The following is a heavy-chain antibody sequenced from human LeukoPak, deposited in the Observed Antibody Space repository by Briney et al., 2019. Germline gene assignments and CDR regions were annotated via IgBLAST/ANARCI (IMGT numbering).Heavy chain of an antibody. V-gene: IGHV3-74*01. J-gene: IGHJ4*02. CDR1: GFTFSSYW. CDR3: TRGYYFDSSGPNIPFDY. Sequence: GGSLRLSCAASGFTFSSYWMHWVRHAPGKGLVWVSRIKSDGSSTTYADSVKGRFTISRDNAKNTLYLQMNSLRAEDTAVYYCTRGYYFDSSGPNIPFDYWGQGTLVTVSS. D-gene: IGHD3-22*01. CDR2: IKSDGSST.